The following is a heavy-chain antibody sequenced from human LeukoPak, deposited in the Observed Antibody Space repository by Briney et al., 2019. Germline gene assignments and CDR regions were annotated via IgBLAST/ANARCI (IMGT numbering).Heavy chain of an antibody. J-gene: IGHJ4*02. CDR2: INHSGST. CDR1: GGSFSGYY. Sequence: SETLSLTCAVYGGSFSGYYWSWIRQPPGKGLEWIGEINHSGSTNYNPSLKSRVTISVDTSKNQFSLKLSSVTAADTAVYYCARDGSGGYYYFDYWGQGTLVTVSS. V-gene: IGHV4-34*01. CDR3: ARDGSGGYYYFDY. D-gene: IGHD6-19*01.